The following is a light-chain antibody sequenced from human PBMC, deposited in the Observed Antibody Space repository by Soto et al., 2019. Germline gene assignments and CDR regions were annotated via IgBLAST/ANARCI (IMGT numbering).Light chain of an antibody. CDR1: NSDVGIYDF. V-gene: IGLV2-14*01. J-gene: IGLJ1*01. CDR2: EVS. Sequence: QYALTQPASVSGTPGQAITISCNGSNSDVGIYDFVSWYQHHPGRAPKLIVSEVSHRPSGVSNRFSGSKSGNTASLTISGLQSEDEADYYCISYTSDDVRYVFGTGTKVTVL. CDR3: ISYTSDDVRYV.